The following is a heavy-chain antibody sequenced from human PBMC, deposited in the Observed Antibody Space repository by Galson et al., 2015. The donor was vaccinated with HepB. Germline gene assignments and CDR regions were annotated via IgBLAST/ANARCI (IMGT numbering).Heavy chain of an antibody. J-gene: IGHJ4*02. V-gene: IGHV3-30*18. CDR1: GFTFSSYG. D-gene: IGHD3-10*01. CDR3: AKGVLWFGELPRDY. Sequence: SLRLSCAASGFTFSSYGMHWVRQAPGKGLGWVAVILYDGSNKYYADPVKGRFTISRDNSKNTLYLQMNSLRAEDTAVYYCAKGVLWFGELPRDYWGQGTLVTVSS. CDR2: ILYDGSNK.